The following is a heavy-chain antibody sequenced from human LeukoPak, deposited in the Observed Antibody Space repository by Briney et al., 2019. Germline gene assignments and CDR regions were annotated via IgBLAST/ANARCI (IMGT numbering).Heavy chain of an antibody. V-gene: IGHV1-46*01. CDR2: INPSGGST. D-gene: IGHD3-10*01. Sequence: ASVTVSCKASGYTFTSYYMHWVRQAPGQGLEWMGIINPSGGSTSYAQKFQGRVTMTRDMSTSTVYMELSSLRSEDTAVYYCARDRTLEGRVSGAFDIWGQGTMVTVSS. J-gene: IGHJ3*02. CDR3: ARDRTLEGRVSGAFDI. CDR1: GYTFTSYY.